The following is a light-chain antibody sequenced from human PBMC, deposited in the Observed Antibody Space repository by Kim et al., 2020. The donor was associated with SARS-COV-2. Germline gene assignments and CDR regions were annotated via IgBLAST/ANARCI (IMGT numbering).Light chain of an antibody. CDR2: SAS. CDR3: LQDYNYPRT. Sequence: GDRVTITCRASQGIGDDLAWYQQKPGKAPKLLIYSASSLQPGVPSRFRGSGSHTDFTLTISSLQPEDFATYYCLQDYNYPRTFGQGTKV. J-gene: IGKJ1*01. V-gene: IGKV1-6*01. CDR1: QGIGDD.